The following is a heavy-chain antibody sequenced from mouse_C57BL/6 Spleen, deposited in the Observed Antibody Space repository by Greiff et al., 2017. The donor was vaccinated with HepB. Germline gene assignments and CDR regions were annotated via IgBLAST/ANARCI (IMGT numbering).Heavy chain of an antibody. Sequence: EVKVVESGGGLVQPGGSLKLSCAASGFTFSDYYMYWVRQTPEKRLEWVAYISNGGGSTYYPDTVKGRFTISRDNAKNTLYLQMSRLKSEDTAMYYCARDYGSRAGYFDVWGTGTTVTVSS. CDR2: ISNGGGST. D-gene: IGHD1-1*01. J-gene: IGHJ1*03. CDR1: GFTFSDYY. CDR3: ARDYGSRAGYFDV. V-gene: IGHV5-12*01.